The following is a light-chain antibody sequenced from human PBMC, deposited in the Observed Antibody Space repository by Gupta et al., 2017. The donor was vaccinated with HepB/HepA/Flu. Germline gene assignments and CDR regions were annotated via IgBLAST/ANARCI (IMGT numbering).Light chain of an antibody. V-gene: IGKV3-11*01. CDR3: RRRNEGLT. Sequence: EIVLTQFPATLSLSPGERATLSCRASQSVSIYLPWYQQKPGQAPRPLIRDAPYRAASMPARFSGSGSGTDFTLNISSLEPENSAVYYCRRRNEGLTFGGGTKVEIK. J-gene: IGKJ4*01. CDR1: QSVSIY. CDR2: DAP.